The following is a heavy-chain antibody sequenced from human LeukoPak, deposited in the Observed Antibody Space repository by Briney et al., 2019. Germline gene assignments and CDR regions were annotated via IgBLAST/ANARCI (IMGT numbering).Heavy chain of an antibody. CDR3: ARGLGYSYGYGIDY. Sequence: GGSLRLSCAASGFTFSTHTMNWVRQAPGKGLEWVSSIGGSGESTYYADSVKGRFTISRDNSKNTLYLQMNSLRAEDTAVYSCARGLGYSYGYGIDYWGQGTLVIASS. J-gene: IGHJ4*02. CDR1: GFTFSTHT. D-gene: IGHD5-18*01. CDR2: IGGSGEST. V-gene: IGHV3-23*01.